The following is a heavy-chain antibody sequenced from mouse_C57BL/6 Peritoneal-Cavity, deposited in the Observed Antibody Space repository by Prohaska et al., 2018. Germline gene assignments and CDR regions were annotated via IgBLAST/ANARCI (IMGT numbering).Heavy chain of an antibody. D-gene: IGHD2-10*01. Sequence: EVQLLETGGGLVQPGGSRGLSCEGSGFTFSGFWMRWVRQRLVKTLEWIGEMMYDGSAINYAPSIKDRFTIFRDNDKSTLYMQMIYLHSEDTAAFYSLTYTLSLHYDV. V-gene: IGHV11-2*01. J-gene: IGHJ1*01. CDR3: LTYTLSLHYDV. CDR2: MMYDGSAI. CDR1: GFTFSGFW.